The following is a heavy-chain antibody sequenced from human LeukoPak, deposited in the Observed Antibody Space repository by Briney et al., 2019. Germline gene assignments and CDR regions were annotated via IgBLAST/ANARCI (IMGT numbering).Heavy chain of an antibody. CDR3: AKSLRQRSGSYPAYFDY. D-gene: IGHD1-26*01. Sequence: GGSLRLSCAPSGFTFSSYAMSWVRQAPGKGLEWVSAISGSGGSTYYADSVKGRFTISRDNSKNTLYLQMNSLRAEDTAVYYCAKSLRQRSGSYPAYFDYWGQGTLVTVSS. CDR1: GFTFSSYA. J-gene: IGHJ4*02. CDR2: ISGSGGST. V-gene: IGHV3-23*01.